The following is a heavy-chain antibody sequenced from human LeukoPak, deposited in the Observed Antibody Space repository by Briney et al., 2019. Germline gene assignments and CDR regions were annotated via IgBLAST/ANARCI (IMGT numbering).Heavy chain of an antibody. Sequence: GGSLRLSCATSGFTFSGHSMAWVRQTPGKGLEWVSVIFGSGVKTYHADSLKGRFTISRDNSKNTLFLQMNSLRAEDTAVYYCAKDGLWFGDLTYFDYWGQGTLVTVSS. V-gene: IGHV3-23*01. CDR2: IFGSGVKT. CDR3: AKDGLWFGDLTYFDY. CDR1: GFTFSGHS. D-gene: IGHD3-10*01. J-gene: IGHJ4*02.